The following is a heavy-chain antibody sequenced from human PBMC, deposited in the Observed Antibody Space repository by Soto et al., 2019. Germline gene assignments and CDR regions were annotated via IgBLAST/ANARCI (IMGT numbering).Heavy chain of an antibody. Sequence: QLQLQESASGLVKPSQTLSLPCAVSGGSISSGGYSWSWIRQPPGKGLECIGYIYHSGSTDYNPSLTRRVTISVDRSKNQFSLKLSSVTAADKAVYYCARGPPFGYWGQGTLVTVSS. V-gene: IGHV4-30-2*01. CDR2: IYHSGST. D-gene: IGHD3-10*01. CDR1: GGSISSGGYS. CDR3: ARGPPFGY. J-gene: IGHJ4*02.